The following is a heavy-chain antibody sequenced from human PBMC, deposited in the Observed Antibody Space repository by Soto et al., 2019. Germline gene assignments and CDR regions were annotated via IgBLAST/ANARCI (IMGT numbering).Heavy chain of an antibody. CDR1: GGSFSGYY. V-gene: IGHV4-34*01. CDR2: INHSGST. Sequence: SETLSLTCAVYGGSFSGYYWSWIRQPPGKGLEWIGEINHSGSTNYNPSLKSRVTISVDTSKNQFSLKLSSVTAADTAVYYCARVPIFGVVSFKYDYGMDVWGQGTTVTVSS. J-gene: IGHJ6*02. D-gene: IGHD3-3*01. CDR3: ARVPIFGVVSFKYDYGMDV.